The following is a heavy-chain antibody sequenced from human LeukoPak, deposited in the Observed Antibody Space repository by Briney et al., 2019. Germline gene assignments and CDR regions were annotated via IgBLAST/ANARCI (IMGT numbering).Heavy chain of an antibody. D-gene: IGHD5-18*01. J-gene: IGHJ5*01. CDR1: GGSFSGYY. CDR3: ARHRQIQLWFDY. Sequence: SETLSLTCAVYGGSFSGYYWSWIRQPPGKGLEWIGYIYYSGSTNYNSSLKSRVTISVDTSTNQFSLKLSSVTAADTAVYYCARHRQIQLWFDYWGQGTLVTVSS. V-gene: IGHV4-59*08. CDR2: IYYSGST.